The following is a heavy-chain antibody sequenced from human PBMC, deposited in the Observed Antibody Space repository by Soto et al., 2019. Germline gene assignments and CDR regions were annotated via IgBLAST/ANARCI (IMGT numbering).Heavy chain of an antibody. J-gene: IGHJ5*02. V-gene: IGHV4-31*03. CDR3: ARDPVYRVVGAQGFDP. D-gene: IGHD2-15*01. Sequence: QLQLQDAGPGLVKPSQTLSLICTVSGGSISSGSYYWSWIRQHPGKGLEWIGYIYYSGSTHYNPSLKSRVTISVDTSKNQIYLKLSSVTAADTAVYYCARDPVYRVVGAQGFDPWGQGTLVTVSS. CDR2: IYYSGST. CDR1: GGSISSGSYY.